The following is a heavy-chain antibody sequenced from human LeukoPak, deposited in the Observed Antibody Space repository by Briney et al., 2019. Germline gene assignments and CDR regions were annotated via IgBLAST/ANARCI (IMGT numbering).Heavy chain of an antibody. J-gene: IGHJ4*02. CDR1: GFTFSAYG. CDR3: AKPVYDTNSGNFGIDY. V-gene: IGHV3-30*18. Sequence: GGSLRLSCAASGFTFSAYGMHWVRQAPGKGLEWVAVMSYDGRHICYADSVKGRFTISRDSSKNTLYLQMNSLRTEDTAVYFCAKPVYDTNSGNFGIDYWGQGTLVTVSS. D-gene: IGHD2-8*01. CDR2: MSYDGRHI.